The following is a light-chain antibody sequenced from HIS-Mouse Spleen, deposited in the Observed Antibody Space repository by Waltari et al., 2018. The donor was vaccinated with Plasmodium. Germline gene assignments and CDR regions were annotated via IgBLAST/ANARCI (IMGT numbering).Light chain of an antibody. J-gene: IGKJ3*01. CDR2: DAS. V-gene: IGKV1-33*01. CDR3: QQYNNWSFT. Sequence: IQMTPSPSSLSASVGDRVTLTCQASKDISNYLNWSQQKPGKAPKLLIYDASNLETGVPSRFSGSGSGTDFTFTISSLQPEDIATYYCQQYNNWSFTFGPGTKVDIK. CDR1: KDISNY.